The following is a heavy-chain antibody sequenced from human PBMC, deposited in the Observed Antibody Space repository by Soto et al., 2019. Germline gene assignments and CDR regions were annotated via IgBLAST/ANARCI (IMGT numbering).Heavy chain of an antibody. CDR1: GYSFTGYW. CDR2: IYPGECDT. V-gene: IGHV5-51*01. J-gene: IGHJ4*02. CDR3: DTGIYYCATDILIRDY. Sequence: GECLKISCKGSGYSFTGYWIGWLRQMRGKGLEWMGVIYPGECDTRWSPSFQGQLTISADKSIISRDNSRKSVYLQMNSLTADDTGIYYCATDILIRDYWGQATRVTVSS. D-gene: IGHD3-10*01.